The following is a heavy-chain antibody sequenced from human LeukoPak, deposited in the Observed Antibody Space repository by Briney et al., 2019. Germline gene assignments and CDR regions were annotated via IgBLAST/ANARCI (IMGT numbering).Heavy chain of an antibody. J-gene: IGHJ6*03. V-gene: IGHV4-39*07. Sequence: SETLSLTCTVSGGSISRSSYYWGWIRQPPGKGLEWIGSIYYSGSTYYNPSLKSRVTISVDTSKNQFSLKLSSVTAADTAVYYCARGPYDFWSGYRTGGVYYYYMDVWGKGTTVTVSS. D-gene: IGHD3-3*01. CDR2: IYYSGST. CDR1: GGSISRSSYY. CDR3: ARGPYDFWSGYRTGGVYYYYMDV.